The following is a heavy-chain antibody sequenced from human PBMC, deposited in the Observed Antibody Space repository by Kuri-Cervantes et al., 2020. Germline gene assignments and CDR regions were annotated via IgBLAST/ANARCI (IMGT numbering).Heavy chain of an antibody. Sequence: GSLRLSCTVSGGSISSSSYYWGWIRQPPGKGLEWIGSIYHSGSTYYNPSLKSRVTISVDTSKNQFSLKLSSVTAADTAVYYCARAPWLGATTPPDYWGQGTLVTVSS. CDR2: IYHSGST. V-gene: IGHV4-39*07. D-gene: IGHD1-26*01. CDR1: GGSISSSSYY. CDR3: ARAPWLGATTPPDY. J-gene: IGHJ4*02.